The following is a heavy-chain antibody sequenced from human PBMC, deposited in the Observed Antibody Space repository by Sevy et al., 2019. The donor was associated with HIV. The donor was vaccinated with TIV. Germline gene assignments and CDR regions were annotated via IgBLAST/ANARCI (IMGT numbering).Heavy chain of an antibody. CDR3: ASKRGYNHGPFDY. CDR2: IHYSGGT. D-gene: IGHD5-12*01. CDR1: GGSISSSDSY. Sequence: SETLSLTCTVSGGSISSSDSYWSWIRQPPGKGLEWIGYIHYSGGTYYNPFLKSRVAMSVNTSEKKFSLKLSSLTAADTAVYYCASKRGYNHGPFDYWGQGPLVTVSS. J-gene: IGHJ4*02. V-gene: IGHV4-30-4*01.